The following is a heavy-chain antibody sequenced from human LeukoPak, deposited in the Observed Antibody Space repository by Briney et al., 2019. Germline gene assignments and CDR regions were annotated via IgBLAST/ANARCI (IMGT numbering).Heavy chain of an antibody. D-gene: IGHD2-2*01. CDR3: AREDCSSTSCYLDY. Sequence: PSQTLSLTCTVSGGSISSGGYYWSWFRQPPGKGLEWIGYIYHSASTSYNPSLKSRVTISVDRSKDQFSLNLSSVTAADTAVYYCAREDCSSTSCYLDYWGQGTLVTVSS. CDR1: GGSISSGGYY. V-gene: IGHV4-30-2*01. CDR2: IYHSAST. J-gene: IGHJ4*02.